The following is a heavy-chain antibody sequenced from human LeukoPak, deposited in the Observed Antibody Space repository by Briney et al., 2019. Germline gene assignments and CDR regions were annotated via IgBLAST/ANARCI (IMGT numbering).Heavy chain of an antibody. Sequence: GGSLRLSCAASGLTFSSYGMHWVRQAPGKGLEWVAVIWYDGSNKYYADSVKGRFTIPRDNSKNTLYLQMNSLRAEDTAVYYCARERGYFDYWGQGTLVTVSS. CDR3: ARERGYFDY. V-gene: IGHV3-33*01. CDR2: IWYDGSNK. CDR1: GLTFSSYG. J-gene: IGHJ4*02. D-gene: IGHD3-16*01.